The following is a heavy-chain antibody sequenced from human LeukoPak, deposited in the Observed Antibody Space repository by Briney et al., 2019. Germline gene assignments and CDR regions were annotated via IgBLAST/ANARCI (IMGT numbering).Heavy chain of an antibody. J-gene: IGHJ4*02. V-gene: IGHV3-30*02. CDR3: AKDQPLVTGDYSINTDFDY. Sequence: GGSLRLSCAASGFTFSSYGMHWVRQAPGKGLEWVAFIRYDGSNKYYADSVKGRFTISRDNSKNTLYLQMNSLRAEDTAVYYCAKDQPLVTGDYSINTDFDYWGQGTLVTVSS. D-gene: IGHD4-11*01. CDR1: GFTFSSYG. CDR2: IRYDGSNK.